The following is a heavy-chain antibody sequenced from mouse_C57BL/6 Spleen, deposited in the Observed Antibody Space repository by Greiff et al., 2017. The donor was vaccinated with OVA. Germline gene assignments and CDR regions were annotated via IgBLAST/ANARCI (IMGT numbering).Heavy chain of an antibody. D-gene: IGHD2-1*01. CDR2: ISSGSSTI. CDR3: AREGYYGNSAY. CDR1: GFTFSDYG. Sequence: EVMLVESGGGLVKPGGSLKLSCAASGFTFSDYGMHWVRQAPEKGLEWVAYISSGSSTIYYADTVKGRFTISRDNAKNTLFLQMTSLRSEDTAMYYCAREGYYGNSAYWGQGTLVTVSA. V-gene: IGHV5-17*01. J-gene: IGHJ3*01.